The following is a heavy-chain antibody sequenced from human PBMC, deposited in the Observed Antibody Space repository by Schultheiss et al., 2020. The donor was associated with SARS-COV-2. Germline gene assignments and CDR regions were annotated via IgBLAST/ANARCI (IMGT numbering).Heavy chain of an antibody. CDR2: ISSSSSYI. V-gene: IGHV3-21*04. D-gene: IGHD3-22*01. CDR3: AKRDYYDSSGYYYVSAFDI. Sequence: GGSLRLSCAASGFTFSSYWMHWVRQAPGKGLEWVSSISSSSSYIYYADSVKGRFTISRDNSKNTLYLQMNSLRAEDTAVYYCAKRDYYDSSGYYYVSAFDIWGQGTMVTVSS. J-gene: IGHJ3*02. CDR1: GFTFSSYW.